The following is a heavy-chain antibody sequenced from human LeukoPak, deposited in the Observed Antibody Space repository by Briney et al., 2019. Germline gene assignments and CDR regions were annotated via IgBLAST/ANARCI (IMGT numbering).Heavy chain of an antibody. V-gene: IGHV4-34*01. CDR2: INHSGST. D-gene: IGHD4-17*01. CDR3: ARSSDYGDSPVDY. J-gene: IGHJ4*02. Sequence: PSETLSLTCAVYGGSFSGYYWSWIRQPPGKGLEWIGEINHSGSTNYNPSLKSRVTISVDTSKNQFSLKLSSVTAADTAVYYCARSSDYGDSPVDYWGQGTLVTVPS. CDR1: GGSFSGYY.